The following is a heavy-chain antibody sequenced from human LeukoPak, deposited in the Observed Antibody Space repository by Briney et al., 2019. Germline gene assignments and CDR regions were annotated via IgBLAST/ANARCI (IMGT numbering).Heavy chain of an antibody. D-gene: IGHD2-15*01. J-gene: IGHJ1*01. CDR2: INAGDGKT. Sequence: AASVKVSCKASGYTFTSYAMHWVRQAPGQRLEWMGWINAGDGKTKYSQKFQGRVTITRDTSASTAYMELSSLRSEDTAVYYCARDFCSGGSCYRYFQHWGQGTLVTVSS. CDR1: GYTFTSYA. V-gene: IGHV1-3*01. CDR3: ARDFCSGGSCYRYFQH.